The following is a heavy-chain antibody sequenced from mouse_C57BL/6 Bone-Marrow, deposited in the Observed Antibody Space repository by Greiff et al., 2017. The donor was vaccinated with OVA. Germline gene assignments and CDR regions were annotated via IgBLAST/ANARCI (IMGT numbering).Heavy chain of an antibody. J-gene: IGHJ2*01. CDR2: INPNNGGT. CDR3: ARLARG. CDR1: GYTFTDYY. V-gene: IGHV1-26*01. Sequence: VQLQQSGPELVKPGASVKISCKASGYTFTDYYMNWVKQSHGKSLEWIGDINPNNGGTSYNQKFKGKATLTVDKSSSTAYMELRSLTSEDSAVYYCARLARGWGQGTTLTVSS.